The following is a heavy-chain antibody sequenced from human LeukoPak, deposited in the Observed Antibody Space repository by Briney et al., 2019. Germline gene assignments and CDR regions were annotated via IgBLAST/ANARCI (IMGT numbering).Heavy chain of an antibody. CDR1: GYTFTYYV. CDR2: INAYNGNT. D-gene: IGHD1-26*01. Sequence: GASVKVSCKTSGYTFTYYVISWVRQAPGQGLEWMGWINAYNGNTIDAQKFHGRVTMTTDTSTSTAYMELRSLRSDDTAVYYCARGEKPYDYWGQGTLVSVSS. J-gene: IGHJ4*02. CDR3: ARGEKPYDY. V-gene: IGHV1-18*01.